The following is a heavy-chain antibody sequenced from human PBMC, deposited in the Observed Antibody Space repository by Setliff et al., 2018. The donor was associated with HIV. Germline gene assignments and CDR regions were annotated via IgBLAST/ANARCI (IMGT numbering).Heavy chain of an antibody. CDR3: VRGVQSPPHYSYYYMDV. CDR2: IIPILGVA. Sequence: ASMKVSCKASRSTFNSHTINWVRQAPGQGLDWMGRIIPILGVANYAQRFQGKVTITADKSTSTAYMEPTSLRFDDTAMYYCVRGVQSPPHYSYYYMDVWGEGTMVTVSS. D-gene: IGHD3-3*01. J-gene: IGHJ6*03. CDR1: RSTFNSHT. V-gene: IGHV1-69*02.